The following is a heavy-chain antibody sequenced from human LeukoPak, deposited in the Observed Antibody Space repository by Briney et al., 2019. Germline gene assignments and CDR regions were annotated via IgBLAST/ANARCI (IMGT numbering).Heavy chain of an antibody. V-gene: IGHV1-2*02. CDR2: INPKSGGT. CDR1: GYSFTGHY. Sequence: ASVKVSCKASGYSFTGHYMHWVRQAPGQGLEWMGWINPKSGGTNYAQKFQGRVTMTRDTSISTAYMELRRLKSDDTAVYYCARAGPGSYGPFDYWGQGTLVTVSS. J-gene: IGHJ4*02. CDR3: ARAGPGSYGPFDY. D-gene: IGHD5-18*01.